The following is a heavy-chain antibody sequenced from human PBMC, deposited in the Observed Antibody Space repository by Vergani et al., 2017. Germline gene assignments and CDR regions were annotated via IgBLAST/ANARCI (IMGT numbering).Heavy chain of an antibody. CDR1: GGSISSYY. J-gene: IGHJ4*02. D-gene: IGHD1-14*01. CDR2: IYYSGST. CDR3: AGGGGHCGRAQDY. Sequence: QVQLQESGPGLVKTSETLSLTCTVSGGSISSYYWSWIRQPPGKGLEWIGYIYYSGSTNYNPSLKSRVTKSVDTSKNQCSLKLSSVTAADTAVYYCAGGGGHCGRAQDYWGQGTLVTVSS. V-gene: IGHV4-59*01.